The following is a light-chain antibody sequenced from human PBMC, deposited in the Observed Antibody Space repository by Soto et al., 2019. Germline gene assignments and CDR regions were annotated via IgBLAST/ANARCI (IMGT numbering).Light chain of an antibody. CDR3: SSYTSSRTLV. Sequence: QSALTQPASVSGSPGQSITISCTGTSSDVGGYNYVSWYQQHPGKAPKLMIYDVSNRPSGVSNRFSGSKSGNTASLTISGLQAEDEADYYGSSYTSSRTLVFGTGTKVTVL. V-gene: IGLV2-14*01. CDR1: SSDVGGYNY. J-gene: IGLJ1*01. CDR2: DVS.